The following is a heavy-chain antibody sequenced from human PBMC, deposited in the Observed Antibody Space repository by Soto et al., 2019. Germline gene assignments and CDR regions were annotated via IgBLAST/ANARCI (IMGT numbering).Heavy chain of an antibody. J-gene: IGHJ4*02. D-gene: IGHD3-16*01. V-gene: IGHV6-1*01. CDR2: TYYRSKWYN. CDR1: GDSVSGNSAA. Sequence: SQTLSLTCAISGDSVSGNSAAWNWIRQSPSRGLEWLGRTYYRSKWYNDYAVSVKSRITVTPDTSKNQFSLHLNSVTPEDTAVYYCARDFPYYESSDSYFDFWGTGALV. CDR3: ARDFPYYESSDSYFDF.